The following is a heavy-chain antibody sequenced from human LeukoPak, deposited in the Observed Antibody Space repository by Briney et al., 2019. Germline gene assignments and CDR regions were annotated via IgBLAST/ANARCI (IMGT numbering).Heavy chain of an antibody. V-gene: IGHV1-46*01. CDR2: INPSGGST. J-gene: IGHJ4*02. CDR3: ARDPVDTAMVPFDY. CDR1: GYTFTSYY. D-gene: IGHD5-18*01. Sequence: ASVKVSCTASGYTFTSYYMHWVRQAPGQGLEWMGIINPSGGSTSYAQKFQGRVTMTRDTSISTAYMELSRLRSDDTAVYYCARDPVDTAMVPFDYWGQGTLVTVSS.